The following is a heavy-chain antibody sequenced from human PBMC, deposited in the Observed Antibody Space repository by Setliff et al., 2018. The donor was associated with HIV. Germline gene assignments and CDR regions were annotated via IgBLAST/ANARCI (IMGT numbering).Heavy chain of an antibody. D-gene: IGHD3-3*01. CDR3: ARQHPFLEWLPLHFDQ. J-gene: IGHJ4*02. Sequence: SETLSLTCAVSGDSINGGYYWAWIRQPPGKGPEWIGSIYKSGSTYHNPSLKSRVTISVNLSKNHFALKLTSVTAADTAVYYCARQHPFLEWLPLHFDQWGRGTLVTVSS. CDR2: IYKSGST. CDR1: GDSINGGYY. V-gene: IGHV4-38-2*01.